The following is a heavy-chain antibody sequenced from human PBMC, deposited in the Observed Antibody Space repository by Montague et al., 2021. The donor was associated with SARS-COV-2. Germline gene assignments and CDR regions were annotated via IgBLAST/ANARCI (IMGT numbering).Heavy chain of an antibody. V-gene: IGHV4-59*08. D-gene: IGHD3-16*01. J-gene: IGHJ4*02. Sequence: SETLSLTCTVSGGSISSDYWTWIRQPPGKGLEWIGFVYYRGNTYYNPSLRGRVTISVDTSSNHLSLTLSSVTAAGTAIYYCARHYDHSSRVDSWGQGTLVTVSS. CDR1: GGSISSDY. CDR2: VYYRGNT. CDR3: ARHYDHSSRVDS.